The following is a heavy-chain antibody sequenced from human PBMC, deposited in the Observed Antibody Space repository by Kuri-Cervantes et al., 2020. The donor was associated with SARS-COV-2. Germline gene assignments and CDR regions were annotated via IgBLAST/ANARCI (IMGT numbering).Heavy chain of an antibody. CDR3: ARTYIAARPYDY. CDR1: GFTFSSYW. V-gene: IGHV3-7*05. J-gene: IGHJ4*02. CDR2: IKQDGSEK. D-gene: IGHD6-6*01. Sequence: GESLKISCAASGFTFSSYWMSWVRQAPGKGLEWVANIKQDGSEKYYVDSVKGRFTISKDTSKNQVVLTMTNMDPVDTATYYCARTYIAARPYDYWGQGTLVTVSS.